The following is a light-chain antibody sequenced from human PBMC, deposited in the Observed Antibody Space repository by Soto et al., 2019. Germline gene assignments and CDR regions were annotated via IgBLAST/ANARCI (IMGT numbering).Light chain of an antibody. V-gene: IGKV3-11*01. CDR1: QSIGDY. J-gene: IGKJ4*01. Sequence: IVLTQSPATLSLSPGEGATLSCRASQSIGDYVAWFQQKPVQAPRLLIYDGSNRAVGIPARFTGSASGTDSTLTISSLEPEDFAVYNCQQRSAWPLAFGGGNRVEI. CDR3: QQRSAWPLA. CDR2: DGS.